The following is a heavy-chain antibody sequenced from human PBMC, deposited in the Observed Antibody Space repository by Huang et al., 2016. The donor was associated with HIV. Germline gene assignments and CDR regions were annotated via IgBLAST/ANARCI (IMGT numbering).Heavy chain of an antibody. D-gene: IGHD1-1*01. J-gene: IGHJ3*02. CDR3: ARERMMSWLDDHDAFDI. CDR2: SNHSGST. CDR1: GGSFSGYY. Sequence: QVQLQQWGAGLLKPSETLSLTCAVYGGSFSGYYWSWIRPSPGKGLEWIGKSNHSGSTNHNPSRKRRLTISVNTSKNQFSLKLSSVTAADTAVYYCARERMMSWLDDHDAFDIWGQGTMVTVSS. V-gene: IGHV4-34*01.